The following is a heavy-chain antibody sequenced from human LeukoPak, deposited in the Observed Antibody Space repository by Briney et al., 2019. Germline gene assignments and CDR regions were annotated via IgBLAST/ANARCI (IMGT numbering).Heavy chain of an antibody. V-gene: IGHV3-21*04. CDR2: ISSSSSYI. CDR1: GFTFSSYG. Sequence: GGSLRLSCAASGFTFSSYGMNWVRQAPGKGLEWVSSISSSSSYIYYADSVKGRFIISRDNSKNTLYLQMNSLRAEDTAVYFCAKDREPSPYYDSGTDYFDYRGQGTLVTVSS. J-gene: IGHJ4*02. CDR3: AKDREPSPYYDSGTDYFDY. D-gene: IGHD3-10*01.